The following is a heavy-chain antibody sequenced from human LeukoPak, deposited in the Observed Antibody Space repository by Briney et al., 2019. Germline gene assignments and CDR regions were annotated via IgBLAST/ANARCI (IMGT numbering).Heavy chain of an antibody. D-gene: IGHD3-16*02. CDR2: ISWNSGSI. Sequence: GRSLRLSCAASGFTFDDYAMHWVRQAPGKGLEWVSGISWNSGSIGYADSVKGRFTISRDNAKNSVYLQMNSLRPDDTALYYCAKDGGRYRFDFWGQGTMVTVSS. CDR3: AKDGGRYRFDF. J-gene: IGHJ4*02. V-gene: IGHV3-9*01. CDR1: GFTFDDYA.